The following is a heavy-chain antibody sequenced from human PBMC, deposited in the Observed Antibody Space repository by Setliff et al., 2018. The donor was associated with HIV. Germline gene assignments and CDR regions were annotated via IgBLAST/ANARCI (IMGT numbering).Heavy chain of an antibody. V-gene: IGHV4-31*02. CDR1: GGSISSGGYY. Sequence: PSETLSLTCTVSGGSISSGGYYWSWIRQHPGKGLEWIGYIYYSGSTYYNPSLKSGFTLSVDTSKNQFSLRLNSVTAADTAVYYCARGREVIRDTYYSYFYMDVWSRGTAVTVSS. D-gene: IGHD3-22*01. J-gene: IGHJ6*04. CDR2: IYYSGST. CDR3: ARGREVIRDTYYSYFYMDV.